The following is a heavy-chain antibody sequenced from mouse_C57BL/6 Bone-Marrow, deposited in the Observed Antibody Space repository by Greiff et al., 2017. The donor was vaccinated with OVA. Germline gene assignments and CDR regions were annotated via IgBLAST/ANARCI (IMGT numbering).Heavy chain of an antibody. J-gene: IGHJ2*01. CDR3: TKDWGFDY. CDR2: IDPENGDT. D-gene: IGHD4-1*01. Sequence: VQLQQSGAELVRPGASVKLSCTASGFNIKDDYMHWVKQRPEQGLEWIGWIDPENGDTEYASKFQGKATTTEDTSSNTAYLQLSSLTSEDTAVYYGTKDWGFDYWGQGTTVTVSS. V-gene: IGHV14-4*01. CDR1: GFNIKDDY.